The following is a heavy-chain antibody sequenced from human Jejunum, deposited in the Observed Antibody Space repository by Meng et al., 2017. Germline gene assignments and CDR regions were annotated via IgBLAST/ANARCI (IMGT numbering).Heavy chain of an antibody. Sequence: QVRVRESGPGRVRPSQTSSLIGSFSDGSVSSAGYQWGWIRQAPGKGLQCIGHASTNYNPSLKSRVTISVDTSKNQFSLRLTSVTAADTYVYSCARDHMGSLDYWGQGILVTVSS. J-gene: IGHJ4*02. CDR1: DGSVSSAGYQ. D-gene: IGHD1-26*01. CDR2: AST. V-gene: IGHV4-61*08. CDR3: ARDHMGSLDY.